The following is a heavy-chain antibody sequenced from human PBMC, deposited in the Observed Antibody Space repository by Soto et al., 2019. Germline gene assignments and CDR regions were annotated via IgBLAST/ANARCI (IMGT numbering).Heavy chain of an antibody. CDR1: GFTFSSYA. Sequence: EVQLVESGGGLVQPGGSLRLSCAASGFTFSSYAMHWVRQAPGKGLEYVSAISSNGGSTYYANSVKGRFTISRDNSKNTLYLQMGSLRAEDMAVYYCASLEAAAGTYAFDIWGQGTMVTVSS. D-gene: IGHD6-13*01. V-gene: IGHV3-64*01. J-gene: IGHJ3*02. CDR3: ASLEAAAGTYAFDI. CDR2: ISSNGGST.